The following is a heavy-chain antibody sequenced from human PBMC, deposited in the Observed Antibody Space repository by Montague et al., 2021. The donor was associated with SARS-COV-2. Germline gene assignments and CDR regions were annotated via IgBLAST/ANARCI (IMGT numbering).Heavy chain of an antibody. V-gene: IGHV3-7*01. Sequence: SLSLSFAASGFTFSSYWMSWVRQAPGKGLEWVANIKEDGSEKYYVDSVKGRFTISRGNAKNSLYLQMSSLRAEDTAVYYCARVQRTTGTTRLGTYYYYYYGMAAWAQGPTVTV. CDR1: GFTFSSYW. CDR3: ARVQRTTGTTRLGTYYYYYYGMAA. D-gene: IGHD1-1*01. J-gene: IGHJ6*02. CDR2: IKEDGSEK.